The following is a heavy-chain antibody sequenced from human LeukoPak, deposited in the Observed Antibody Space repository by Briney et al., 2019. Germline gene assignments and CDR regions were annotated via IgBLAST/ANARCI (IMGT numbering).Heavy chain of an antibody. Sequence: GGSLRLSCAASGFTFSTYVMTWVRQAPGKGLEWVSAILGSGGGTYYADSVKGRFTISRDNSKNTLYLQMNSLRAEDTAVYYCAKELAYCGGDCYSAYYYYYYGMDVWGQGTTVTVSS. CDR2: ILGSGGGT. J-gene: IGHJ6*02. CDR1: GFTFSTYV. D-gene: IGHD2-21*02. CDR3: AKELAYCGGDCYSAYYYYYYGMDV. V-gene: IGHV3-23*01.